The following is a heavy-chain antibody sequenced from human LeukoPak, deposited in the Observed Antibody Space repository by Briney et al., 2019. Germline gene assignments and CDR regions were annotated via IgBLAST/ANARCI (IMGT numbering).Heavy chain of an antibody. CDR1: GGSISSGGYY. J-gene: IGHJ4*02. D-gene: IGHD3-22*01. V-gene: IGHV4-31*03. CDR2: IYYSGST. CDR3: ARAARYYYDSSGYYFDH. Sequence: SQTLSLTCTVSGGSISSGGYYWSWIRQHPGKGLEWIGYIYYSGSTYYNPSLKSRVTISVDTSKNQFSLKLSSVTAADTAVYYCARAARYYYDSSGYYFDHWGQGTLVTVSS.